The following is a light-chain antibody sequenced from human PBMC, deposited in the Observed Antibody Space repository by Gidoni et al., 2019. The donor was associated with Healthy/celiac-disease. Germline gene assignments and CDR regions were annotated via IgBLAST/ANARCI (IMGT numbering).Light chain of an antibody. V-gene: IGKV1-33*01. J-gene: IGKJ2*01. CDR1: QDISNY. CDR2: DAS. CDR3: QQYDKLPPVYT. Sequence: DIQMTQSPSSLSASVGDRVTITCQASQDISNYLNWYQRKPGKAPKLLIYDASNLETGVPSRFSGSGSGTDFTFTISSLQPEDIATYYCQQYDKLPPVYTFGQGTKLEIK.